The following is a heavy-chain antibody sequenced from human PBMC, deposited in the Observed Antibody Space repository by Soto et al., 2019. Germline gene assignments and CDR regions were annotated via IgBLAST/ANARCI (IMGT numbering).Heavy chain of an antibody. D-gene: IGHD1-1*01. CDR3: ANWQEREHAYDV. CDR1: VLTSIGKKY. V-gene: IGHV3-53*01. Sequence: GGSLILSCAAFVLTSIGKKYVSCVRQAPGKGLEWVSGLYDVDGSFYADSVRGRFTNSSDSSKTTVYLQMNGLRHDDTAVYYCANWQEREHAYDVWGKGKTVTVSS. CDR2: LYDVDGS. J-gene: IGHJ3*01.